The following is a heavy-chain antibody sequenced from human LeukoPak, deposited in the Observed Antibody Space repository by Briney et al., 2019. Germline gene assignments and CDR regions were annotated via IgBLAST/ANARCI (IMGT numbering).Heavy chain of an antibody. V-gene: IGHV1-3*04. CDR2: ISTVNGNT. CDR3: ARQGAAGPKFDC. J-gene: IGHJ4*02. D-gene: IGHD6-13*01. CDR1: GYTFSSYT. Sequence: ASVKVSCKAIGYTFSSYTMHWVRQAPGQRLEWMGWISTVNGNTKYSQKFQDGVTITMDTSASTAYVDLSSLTSEDTAVYYCARQGAAGPKFDCWGQGTLVTVSS.